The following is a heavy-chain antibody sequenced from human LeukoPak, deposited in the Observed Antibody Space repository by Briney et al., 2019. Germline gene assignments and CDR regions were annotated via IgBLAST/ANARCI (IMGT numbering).Heavy chain of an antibody. CDR1: GFTFSSYS. Sequence: PGGSLRLSCAASGFTFSSYSMNWVRQAPGKGLEWVSYISSSSSTIYYADSVKGRFTISRDNSKNTLYLQMNSLRAEDTAVYYCALTRPPRYCSSTSCYTSNAFDIWGQGTMVTVSS. D-gene: IGHD2-2*02. V-gene: IGHV3-48*04. J-gene: IGHJ3*02. CDR2: ISSSSSTI. CDR3: ALTRPPRYCSSTSCYTSNAFDI.